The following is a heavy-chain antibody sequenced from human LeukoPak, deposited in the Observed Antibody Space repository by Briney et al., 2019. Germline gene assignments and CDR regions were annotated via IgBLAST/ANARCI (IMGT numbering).Heavy chain of an antibody. J-gene: IGHJ3*02. Sequence: PSETLSLTCAVYGGSFSGYYWSWIRQPPGKGLEWIGYIYYSGSTNYNPSLKSRVTISVDTSKNQFSLRLSSVTAADTAVYYCARSIWLPSDAFDIWGQGTMVTVSS. D-gene: IGHD2-21*01. CDR1: GGSFSGYY. CDR2: IYYSGST. V-gene: IGHV4-59*01. CDR3: ARSIWLPSDAFDI.